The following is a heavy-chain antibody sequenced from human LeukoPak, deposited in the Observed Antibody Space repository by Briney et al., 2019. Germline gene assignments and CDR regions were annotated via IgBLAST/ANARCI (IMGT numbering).Heavy chain of an antibody. D-gene: IGHD3-10*01. Sequence: SETLSLTCAVYGGAFSGYFWTWIRQPPGKGLEWIGEINHSGSTNCNPSLKCRVTISVDTSKNQFSLNLTSVTAADTATYYCARGSALTMGIDPWGQGTLVTVSS. J-gene: IGHJ5*01. V-gene: IGHV4-34*01. CDR2: INHSGST. CDR3: ARGSALTMGIDP. CDR1: GGAFSGYF.